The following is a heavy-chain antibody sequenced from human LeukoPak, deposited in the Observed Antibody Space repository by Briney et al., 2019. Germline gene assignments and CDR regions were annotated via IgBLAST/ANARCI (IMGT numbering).Heavy chain of an antibody. V-gene: IGHV3-30*18. Sequence: GRSLRLSCAASGFTFSSYGMHWVRQAPGKGLEWVAVISYDGSNKYYADSVKGRFTISRDNSKNTLYLQMNSLRAEDTAVYYCAKGGGKIVGATTIDYWGQGTLVTVSS. CDR2: ISYDGSNK. CDR3: AKGGGKIVGATTIDY. J-gene: IGHJ4*02. CDR1: GFTFSSYG. D-gene: IGHD1-26*01.